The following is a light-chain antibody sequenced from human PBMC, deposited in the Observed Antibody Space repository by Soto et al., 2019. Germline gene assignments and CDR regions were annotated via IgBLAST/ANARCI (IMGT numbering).Light chain of an antibody. J-gene: IGLJ3*02. V-gene: IGLV2-11*01. CDR1: SGDVV. CDR3: CSSAGGFSWV. Sequence: QSALTQPRSVSGSPGQSVTISCTGASGDVVSWYQQHPGKAPKVIIYYVSQRPSGVPDRFSGSRSGNTASLTISGLQADDVADYYCCSSAGGFSWVFGGGTKLTVL. CDR2: YVS.